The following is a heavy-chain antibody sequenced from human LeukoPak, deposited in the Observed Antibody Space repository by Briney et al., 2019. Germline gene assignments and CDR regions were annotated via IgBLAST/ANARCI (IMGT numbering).Heavy chain of an antibody. CDR3: ARDGWFGELSNGYFDY. V-gene: IGHV3-21*01. Sequence: KTGGSLRLSCAASGFTFSSYSMNWVRQAPGKGLEWVSSTSSSSSSYIYYADSVKGRFTFSRDNAKNSLYLQMNSLRAEDTAVYYCARDGWFGELSNGYFDYWGQGTLVTVSS. D-gene: IGHD3-10*01. CDR2: TSSSSSSYI. J-gene: IGHJ4*02. CDR1: GFTFSSYS.